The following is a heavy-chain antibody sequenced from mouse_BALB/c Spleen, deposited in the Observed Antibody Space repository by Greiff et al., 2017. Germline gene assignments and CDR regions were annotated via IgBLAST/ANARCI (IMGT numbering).Heavy chain of an antibody. CDR3: AREGRYDLYYYAMDY. CDR1: GFTFSSYG. V-gene: IGHV5-6-3*01. Sequence: EVHLVESGGGLVQPGGSRKLSCAASGFTFSSYGMSWVRQTPDKRLELVATINSNGGSTYYPDSVKGRFTISRDNAKNTLYLQMSSLKSEDTAMYYCAREGRYDLYYYAMDYWGQGTSVTVSS. CDR2: INSNGGST. J-gene: IGHJ4*01. D-gene: IGHD2-14*01.